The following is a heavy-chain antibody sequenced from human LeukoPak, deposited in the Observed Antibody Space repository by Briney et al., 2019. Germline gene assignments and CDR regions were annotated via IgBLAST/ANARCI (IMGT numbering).Heavy chain of an antibody. V-gene: IGHV4-34*01. J-gene: IGHJ4*02. D-gene: IGHD2-15*01. CDR2: INHSGST. Sequence: PSETLSLTCAVYGGSYSGYYWSWIRQPPGKGLEWIGEINHSGSTNYNPSLKSRVTISVDTSKNQFSLKLSSVTAADTAVYYCARVQIVVVVAATLRREYYFDYWGQGTQVTVSS. CDR1: GGSYSGYY. CDR3: ARVQIVVVVAATLRREYYFDY.